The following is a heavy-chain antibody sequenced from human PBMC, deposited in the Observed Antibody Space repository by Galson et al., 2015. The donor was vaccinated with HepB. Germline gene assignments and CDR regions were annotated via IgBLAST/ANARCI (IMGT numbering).Heavy chain of an antibody. Sequence: RLSCAVSGFTFSDYWMSWVRQAPGKGLEWVANIKQDGSEEYYVDSVKGRFTISRDNAKNSLYLQMNSLRAEDTAVYYCERDTKVYCSSTSCSPDYWGQGALVTVSS. CDR2: IKQDGSEE. CDR3: ERDTKVYCSSTSCSPDY. J-gene: IGHJ4*02. V-gene: IGHV3-7*03. CDR1: GFTFSDYW. D-gene: IGHD2-2*01.